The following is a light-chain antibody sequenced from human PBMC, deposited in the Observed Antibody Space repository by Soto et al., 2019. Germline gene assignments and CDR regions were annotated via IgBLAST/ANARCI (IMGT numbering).Light chain of an antibody. CDR1: QGISSY. CDR2: AAS. Sequence: AIRMTQSPSSFSASTGDRVTITCRASQGISSYLAWYQQKPGKAPKLLIYAASTLQSGVPSRFSGCGSGTDFTLTISCLQSEDLATYDCQQYYSYPSSFGPGTKVYIK. CDR3: QQYYSYPSS. J-gene: IGKJ3*01. V-gene: IGKV1-8*01.